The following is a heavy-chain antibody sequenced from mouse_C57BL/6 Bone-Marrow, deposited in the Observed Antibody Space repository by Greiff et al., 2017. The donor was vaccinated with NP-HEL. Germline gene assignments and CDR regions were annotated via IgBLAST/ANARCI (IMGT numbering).Heavy chain of an antibody. CDR1: GYTFTSYG. V-gene: IGHV1-81*01. CDR2: IYPRSGNT. D-gene: IGHD1-1*01. CDR3: ASPYYYGSSSAGFAY. J-gene: IGHJ3*01. Sequence: QVQLQQSGAELVRPGASVKLSCKASGYTFTSYGISWVKQRTGQGLEWIGEIYPRSGNTYYNEKFKGKATLTADKSSSTAYMELRSLTSEDYAVYFCASPYYYGSSSAGFAYWGQGTLVTVSA.